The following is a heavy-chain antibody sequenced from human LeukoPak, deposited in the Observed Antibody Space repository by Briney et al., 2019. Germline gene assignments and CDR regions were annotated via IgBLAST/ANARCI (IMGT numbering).Heavy chain of an antibody. J-gene: IGHJ4*02. V-gene: IGHV3-33*01. Sequence: PGGSLRLSCAASGFTFSNHGMHWVRRTQGKGMEWLAVIWYDGSTKYYADSVKSRLTISRDNSGHTVFLHMTSLRAEDTAFYFCARDRKTGSYYPDYWGRGTLVTVSS. D-gene: IGHD3-10*01. CDR2: IWYDGSTK. CDR3: ARDRKTGSYYPDY. CDR1: GFTFSNHG.